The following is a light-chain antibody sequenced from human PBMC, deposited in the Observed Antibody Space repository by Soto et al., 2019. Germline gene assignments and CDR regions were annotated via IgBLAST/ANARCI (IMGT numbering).Light chain of an antibody. V-gene: IGLV1-40*01. Sequence: QSVLTQPPSVSGAPGQRVTISCTGSSSNIGAYYDVHWYQQVPGTAPKLLIFSNTNRPSGVPDRFSGSKSGTSASLAITGLQAEDEADYYCAAWHDSLNGVLFGGGTKLTVL. CDR2: SNT. J-gene: IGLJ2*01. CDR1: SSNIGAYYD. CDR3: AAWHDSLNGVL.